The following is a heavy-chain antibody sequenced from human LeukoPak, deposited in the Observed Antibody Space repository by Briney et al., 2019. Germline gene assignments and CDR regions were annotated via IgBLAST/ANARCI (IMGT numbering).Heavy chain of an antibody. D-gene: IGHD3-10*01. CDR3: AKEGSSD. J-gene: IGHJ4*02. V-gene: IGHV3-30*02. CDR1: GFTFSSYG. Sequence: GGSLRLSCAASGFTFSSYGMHWVRQAPGKGLEWVAFIRYDGGNKYYADSVKGRFTISRDNSKNTLYLQMNSLRSEDTAVYYCAKEGSSDWGQGTLVTVSS. CDR2: IRYDGGNK.